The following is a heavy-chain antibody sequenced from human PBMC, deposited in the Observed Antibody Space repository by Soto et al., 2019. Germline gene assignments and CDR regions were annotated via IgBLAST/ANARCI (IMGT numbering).Heavy chain of an antibody. CDR1: GFTFSSYA. CDR3: AKDGNPIPYLTGYYRLGWFDP. D-gene: IGHD3-9*01. J-gene: IGHJ5*02. Sequence: GGSLRLSCAASGFTFSSYAMSWVRQAPGKGLEWVSAISGSGGSTYYADSVKGRFTISRDNSKNTLYLQMNSLRAEDTAVYYCAKDGNPIPYLTGYYRLGWFDPWGQGTLVTVSS. V-gene: IGHV3-23*01. CDR2: ISGSGGST.